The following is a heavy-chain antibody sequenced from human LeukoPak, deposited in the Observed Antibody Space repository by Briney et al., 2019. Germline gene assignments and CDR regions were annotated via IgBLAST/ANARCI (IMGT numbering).Heavy chain of an antibody. V-gene: IGHV4-59*01. CDR3: ARSVTAYEPDDAFDI. J-gene: IGHJ3*02. Sequence: PSETLSLTCTVSGGSISSYYWSWIRQPPGKGLEWIGYIYYSGSTNYNPSLKSRVTISVDTSKNQFSLKLSSVTAADTAVYYCARSVTAYEPDDAFDIWGQGTMVTVSS. CDR1: GGSISSYY. CDR2: IYYSGST. D-gene: IGHD1-14*01.